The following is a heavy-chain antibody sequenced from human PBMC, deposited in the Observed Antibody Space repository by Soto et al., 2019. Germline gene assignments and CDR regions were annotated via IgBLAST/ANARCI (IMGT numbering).Heavy chain of an antibody. CDR3: AKREQYFFDC. Sequence: EEQLLESGGDLVQPGGSLRLSCAASGFTFSSFAMSWVRQAPGKGLEWVSAISGSGDNTYYADSVEGRFTVSRDNSKSTLYLQMNSLRAEDTAVYYCAKREQYFFDCWGQGTLVTVSS. J-gene: IGHJ4*02. CDR1: GFTFSSFA. CDR2: ISGSGDNT. D-gene: IGHD1-26*01. V-gene: IGHV3-23*01.